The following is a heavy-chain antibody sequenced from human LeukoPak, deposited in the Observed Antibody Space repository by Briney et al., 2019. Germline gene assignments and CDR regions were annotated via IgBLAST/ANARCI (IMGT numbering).Heavy chain of an antibody. CDR1: GFTFSSYS. D-gene: IGHD2-2*01. CDR3: ARQYQYDAFDI. CDR2: ISSSSTI. Sequence: GGSLRLSCAASGFTFSSYSMNWVRQAPGKGLEWVSYISSSSTIYYADSVKGRFTISRDNAKNSLYLPMTSLRAEDTAVYYCARQYQYDAFDIWGQGTMVTVSS. J-gene: IGHJ3*02. V-gene: IGHV3-48*01.